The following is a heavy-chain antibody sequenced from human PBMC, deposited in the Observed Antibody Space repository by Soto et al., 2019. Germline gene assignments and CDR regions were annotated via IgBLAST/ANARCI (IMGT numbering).Heavy chain of an antibody. V-gene: IGHV3-48*03. CDR1: AFIFIGYE. D-gene: IGHD2-15*01. Sequence: GGSLRLSCAAPAFIFIGYEMNWVRQAPGKGLEWISYISNSGTTVKYADSVKGRFTVPRDNAKKSLYLQMHSLRVEDTAVYFCARSRGGGFDDYFDHWGQGTLVTVSS. J-gene: IGHJ4*02. CDR2: ISNSGTTV. CDR3: ARSRGGGFDDYFDH.